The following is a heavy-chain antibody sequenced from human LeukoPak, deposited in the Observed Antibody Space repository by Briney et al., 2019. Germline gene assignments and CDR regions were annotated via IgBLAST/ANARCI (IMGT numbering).Heavy chain of an antibody. CDR3: ARLPYYDFWSGYYPDY. J-gene: IGHJ4*02. Sequence: GGSLRLSRAASGFTFSSYSMNWVRQAPGKGLEWVSYISSSSSTIYYADSVKGRFTISRDNAKNSLYLQMNSLRAEDTAVYYCARLPYYDFWSGYYPDYWGQGTLVTVSS. CDR2: ISSSSSTI. V-gene: IGHV3-48*01. D-gene: IGHD3-3*01. CDR1: GFTFSSYS.